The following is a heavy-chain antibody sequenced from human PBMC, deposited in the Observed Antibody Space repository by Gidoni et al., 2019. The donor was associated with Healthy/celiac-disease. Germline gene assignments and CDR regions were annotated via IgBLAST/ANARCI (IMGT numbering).Heavy chain of an antibody. CDR2: IRGSGGSP. Sequence: EVQLLESGGGLVQPGGSLRLSCAASGFTFSSYAMSWVRHDPGKGLEWGSAIRGSGGSPYYADSVKGRFTISRDNSKNTLYLQMNSLRAEDTAVYYCAKDQGRGTRGIAAAGGVWYYYGMDVWGQGTTVTVSS. V-gene: IGHV3-23*01. J-gene: IGHJ6*02. CDR3: AKDQGRGTRGIAAAGGVWYYYGMDV. CDR1: GFTFSSYA. D-gene: IGHD6-13*01.